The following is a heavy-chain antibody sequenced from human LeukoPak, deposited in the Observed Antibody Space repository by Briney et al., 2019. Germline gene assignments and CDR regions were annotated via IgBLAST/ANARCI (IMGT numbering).Heavy chain of an antibody. Sequence: GGSLRLSCAASGFTLKIYPMHWVRQAPGKGLEWLSVISHDGSDKNNADSVKGRFIISRDNSKNTVYLQLNSLRPEDTAMYYCAREGVQTTVDAFDIWGLGAMVIVSS. CDR3: AREGVQTTVDAFDI. CDR2: ISHDGSDK. CDR1: GFTLKIYP. D-gene: IGHD4-17*01. J-gene: IGHJ3*02. V-gene: IGHV3-30*04.